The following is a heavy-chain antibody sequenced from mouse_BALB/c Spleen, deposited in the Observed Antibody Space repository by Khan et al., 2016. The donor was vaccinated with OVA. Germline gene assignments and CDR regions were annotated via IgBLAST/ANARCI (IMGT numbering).Heavy chain of an antibody. D-gene: IGHD3-2*02. CDR3: ARAGYGGFAH. J-gene: IGHJ3*01. CDR1: GYTFTDFL. Sequence: QVQLQQSGPELVKPGASVKMSCKASGYTFTDFLISWLKQRPGQGLEWIGEIYPGRGYIYYNEKFKGKATLTSDNSSNTAYLQLSSLTAEDSAGYFGARAGYGGFAHWGQGTLVTVSA. CDR2: IYPGRGYI. V-gene: IGHV1-77*01.